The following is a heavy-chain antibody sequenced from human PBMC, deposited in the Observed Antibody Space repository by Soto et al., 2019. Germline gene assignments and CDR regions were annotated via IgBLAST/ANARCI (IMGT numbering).Heavy chain of an antibody. V-gene: IGHV1-2*04. CDR1: GYTFTGYY. CDR2: INPNSGGT. J-gene: IGHJ4*02. D-gene: IGHD3-9*01. Sequence: ASVKVSCKASGYTFTGYYMHWVRQAPGQGLEWMGWINPNSGGTNYAQKFQGWVTMTRDTSISTAYMELSRLRSDDTAVYYCARANYDILTGYYYFDYWGQGTLVTVSS. CDR3: ARANYDILTGYYYFDY.